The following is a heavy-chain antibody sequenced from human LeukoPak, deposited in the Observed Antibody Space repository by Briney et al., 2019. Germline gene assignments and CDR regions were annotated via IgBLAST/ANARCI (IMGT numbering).Heavy chain of an antibody. Sequence: ASVKVSCKASGYTFTSYGISWVRQATGQGLEWMGWISAYNGNTNYAQKLQGRVTMTTDRSTSTAYMVLRSLRSDDTAVYYCARDERERGLCDYWGQGTLVTVSS. D-gene: IGHD2/OR15-2a*01. J-gene: IGHJ4*02. V-gene: IGHV1-18*01. CDR2: ISAYNGNT. CDR3: ARDERERGLCDY. CDR1: GYTFTSYG.